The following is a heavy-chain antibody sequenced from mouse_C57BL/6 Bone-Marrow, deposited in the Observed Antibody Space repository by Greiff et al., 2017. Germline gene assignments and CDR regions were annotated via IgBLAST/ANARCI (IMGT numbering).Heavy chain of an antibody. CDR3: ARKKDYYGSPHWYFDV. Sequence: QVQLQQSGAELVKPGASVKISCKASGYTFTDYYINWVKQRPGQGLEWIGKIGPGSGSTYYNEKFKGKATLTADKSSSTAYMQLSSLTSEDSAVYFCARKKDYYGSPHWYFDVWGTGTTVTVSA. D-gene: IGHD1-1*01. V-gene: IGHV1-77*01. CDR2: IGPGSGST. J-gene: IGHJ1*03. CDR1: GYTFTDYY.